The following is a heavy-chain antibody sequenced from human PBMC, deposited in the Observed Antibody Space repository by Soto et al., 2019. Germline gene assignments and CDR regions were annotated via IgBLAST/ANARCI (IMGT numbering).Heavy chain of an antibody. CDR2: ISSTTNYI. Sequence: GGSLRFSCAASRFTFTRYSITWVPQAPGKGLEWVSSISSTTNYIYYGDSMKGRFTIPRGNAKNSLYQERNSLSPEDTAVYYCARESEDLTSNFDYWGQGTLVTVSS. V-gene: IGHV3-21*06. CDR1: RFTFTRYS. J-gene: IGHJ4*02. CDR3: ARESEDLTSNFDY.